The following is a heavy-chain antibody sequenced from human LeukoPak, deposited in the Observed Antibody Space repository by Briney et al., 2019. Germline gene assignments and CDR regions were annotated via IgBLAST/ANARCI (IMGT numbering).Heavy chain of an antibody. V-gene: IGHV4-34*01. CDR3: ASSSMFRGVIPGMDV. D-gene: IGHD3-10*01. CDR2: INHSGST. Sequence: PSETLSLTCAVYGGSFSGYYWSWIRQPPGKGLEWIGEINHSGSTNYNPSLKSRVTISVDTSKNQFSLKLSSVTAADTAVYYCASSSMFRGVIPGMDVWGKGPTVTISS. J-gene: IGHJ6*03. CDR1: GGSFSGYY.